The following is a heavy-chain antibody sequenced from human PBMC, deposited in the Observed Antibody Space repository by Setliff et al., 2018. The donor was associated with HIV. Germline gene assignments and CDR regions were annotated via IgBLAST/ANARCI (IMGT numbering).Heavy chain of an antibody. CDR3: ARDGVWSSGLDAFDI. CDR1: GASISGYY. Sequence: KSSETLSLTCTVSGASISGYYWSWIRQAAGKGLEWIGRIETSGGNIDSNPSFKSRVTMSGDTPKNQFSRKLSSVTAADTAVYYCARDGVWSSGLDAFDIWGQGTMVTVSS. J-gene: IGHJ3*02. V-gene: IGHV4-4*07. D-gene: IGHD3-22*01. CDR2: IETSGGNI.